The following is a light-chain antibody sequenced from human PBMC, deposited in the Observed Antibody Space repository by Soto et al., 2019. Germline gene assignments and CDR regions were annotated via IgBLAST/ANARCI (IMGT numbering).Light chain of an antibody. CDR3: ATWDDSLNGPV. J-gene: IGLJ3*02. CDR1: NSNIGDNT. Sequence: QSVVTQPPSVSGTPGQRVTVSCSGSNSNIGDNTVTWYHQLPGAAPKLLIYKTHQRPSGVPDRFSGSKSGTSASLAISGLQSEDEGDDYGATWDDSLNGPVFGGGTQLTVL. V-gene: IGLV1-44*01. CDR2: KTH.